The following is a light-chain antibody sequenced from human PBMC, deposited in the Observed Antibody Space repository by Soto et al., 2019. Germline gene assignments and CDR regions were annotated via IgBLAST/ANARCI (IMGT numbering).Light chain of an antibody. Sequence: QSVLTQPPSVSGAPGQRVTISCTGSSSNIGAVYDVHWYQQLPGRAPKLLIYGNSNRPSGVPDRFSGSKSGSSASLAITGLQAEDEAHYHCQSYDNSLGGVVFGGGTMLTVL. CDR2: GNS. CDR1: SSNIGAVYD. CDR3: QSYDNSLGGVV. V-gene: IGLV1-40*01. J-gene: IGLJ2*01.